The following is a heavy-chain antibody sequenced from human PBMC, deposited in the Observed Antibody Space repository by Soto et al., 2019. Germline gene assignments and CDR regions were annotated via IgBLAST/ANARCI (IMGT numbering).Heavy chain of an antibody. Sequence: ASVKVSCKASGYTFTSYYMHWVRQAPGQGLEWMGIINPSGGSTSYAQKFQGRVTMTRDTSTSTVYMELSSLRSEDTAVYYCARDVDITGTTGYCYYYYGMDVWGQGTTVTVSS. CDR1: GYTFTSYY. J-gene: IGHJ6*02. D-gene: IGHD1-7*01. CDR3: ARDVDITGTTGYCYYYYGMDV. CDR2: INPSGGST. V-gene: IGHV1-46*01.